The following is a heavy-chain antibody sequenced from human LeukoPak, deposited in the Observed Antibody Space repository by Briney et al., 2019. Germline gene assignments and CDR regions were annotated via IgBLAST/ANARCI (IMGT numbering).Heavy chain of an antibody. Sequence: PGGSLRLSCAASGFTFSSYAMHWVRQAPGKGLKWVAVISYDGSNRYYADSVKGRFTISRDTSKNTLYLQMNSPRAEDTAVYYCARMGGYNLYYYYGMDVWGQGTTVTVSS. J-gene: IGHJ6*02. CDR3: ARMGGYNLYYYYGMDV. CDR1: GFTFSSYA. D-gene: IGHD5-24*01. V-gene: IGHV3-30*04. CDR2: ISYDGSNR.